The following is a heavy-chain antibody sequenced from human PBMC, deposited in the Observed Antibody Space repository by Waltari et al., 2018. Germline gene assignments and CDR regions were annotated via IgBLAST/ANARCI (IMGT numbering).Heavy chain of an antibody. CDR3: ARRPGYYDYVWGSYRPGGYYFDY. Sequence: QVQLQQWGAGLLKPSETLSLTCAVYGGSFSGCYWSWIRRPPGKGLEWLGEINHSGSTNYNPSLKSRVTISVDTSKNQFSLKLSSVTAADTAVYYCARRPGYYDYVWGSYRPGGYYFDYWGQGTLVTVSS. J-gene: IGHJ4*02. CDR1: GGSFSGCY. CDR2: INHSGST. V-gene: IGHV4-34*01. D-gene: IGHD3-16*02.